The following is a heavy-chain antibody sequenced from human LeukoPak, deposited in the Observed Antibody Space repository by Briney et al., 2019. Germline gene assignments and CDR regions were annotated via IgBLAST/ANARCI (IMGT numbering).Heavy chain of an antibody. D-gene: IGHD3-10*01. Sequence: GGSLRLSCAAFGFTFSNAWMSWVRQAPGKGLEWVSGINWNGGSAGYADSVKGRFTISRDNARNSLYLQMNSLRAEDTALYYCARTKGYGSGSYRVDYWGQGTLVTVSS. J-gene: IGHJ4*02. CDR2: INWNGGSA. CDR1: GFTFSNAW. CDR3: ARTKGYGSGSYRVDY. V-gene: IGHV3-20*04.